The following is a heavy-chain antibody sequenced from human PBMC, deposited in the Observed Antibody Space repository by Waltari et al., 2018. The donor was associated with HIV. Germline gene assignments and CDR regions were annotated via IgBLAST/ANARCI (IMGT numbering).Heavy chain of an antibody. CDR2: VNYRGDT. CDR1: GGSFKGYF. J-gene: IGHJ6*02. D-gene: IGHD6-19*01. V-gene: IGHV4-34*01. CDR3: ARAYNSGPTPHNYYYYGIDV. Sequence: VRLDQWGSGLLNPSQTLYLTCAVYGGSFKGYFWNWVRRTPGRGLEWIGDVNYRGDTNYNPSLKSRASLSSDTSKNQFSLRLTSLTAADSATYYCARAYNSGPTPHNYYYYGIDVWGRGTTVIVSS.